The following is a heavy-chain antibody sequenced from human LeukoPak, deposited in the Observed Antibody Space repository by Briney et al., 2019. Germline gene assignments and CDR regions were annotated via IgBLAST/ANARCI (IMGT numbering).Heavy chain of an antibody. Sequence: SETLSLTCTVSGGSISSGGYYWSGIRQHPGKGLEWIAYIYYTGSTYYNPSLKSRLTISVDRSKNQFSLRLSSMTAADTAVYYCARVPSVIDAFDIWGQGTMVTVSS. CDR3: ARVPSVIDAFDI. V-gene: IGHV4-31*03. J-gene: IGHJ3*02. CDR1: GGSISSGGYY. CDR2: IYYTGST. D-gene: IGHD2-21*01.